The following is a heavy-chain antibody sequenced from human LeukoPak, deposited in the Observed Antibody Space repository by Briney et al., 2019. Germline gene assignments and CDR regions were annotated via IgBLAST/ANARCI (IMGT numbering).Heavy chain of an antibody. D-gene: IGHD6-13*01. CDR2: IYYSGST. CDR3: ARDPSTGYSSRFDI. Sequence: SETLSLTCTVSGGSISSYDWSWIRQPPGKGLEWMGYIYYSGSTNYNPSLKSRVTISVDTSKNQFSLKLSSVTAADTAVYYCARDPSTGYSSRFDIWGQGTMVTVSS. CDR1: GGSISSYD. V-gene: IGHV4-59*01. J-gene: IGHJ3*02.